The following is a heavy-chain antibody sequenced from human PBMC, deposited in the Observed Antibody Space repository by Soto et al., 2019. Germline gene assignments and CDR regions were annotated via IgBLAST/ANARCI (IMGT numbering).Heavy chain of an antibody. Sequence: GGSLRLSCAASGFTFSSYGMHWVRQAPGKGLEWVAVISYDGSNKYYADSVKGRFTISRDNSKNTLYLQMNSLRAEDTAVYYCARKTTYYYDSSGYYGGVDYWGQGTLVTVSS. D-gene: IGHD3-22*01. CDR1: GFTFSSYG. J-gene: IGHJ4*02. CDR3: ARKTTYYYDSSGYYGGVDY. V-gene: IGHV3-30*03. CDR2: ISYDGSNK.